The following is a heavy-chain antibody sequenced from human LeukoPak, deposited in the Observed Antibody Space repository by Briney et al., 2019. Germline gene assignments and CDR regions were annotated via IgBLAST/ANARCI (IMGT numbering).Heavy chain of an antibody. CDR2: IYNSAST. Sequence: KPSETLSLTCTASGDSISSTTYFWDWIRQPPGKGLEWIGNIYNSASTNYNPSLKSRVTMSVDTSKNQFSLKLNSVTAADTAVYYCARKPPEDGYGLDYWGQGTLVTVSS. J-gene: IGHJ4*02. V-gene: IGHV4-39*07. D-gene: IGHD5-24*01. CDR3: ARKPPEDGYGLDY. CDR1: GDSISSTTYF.